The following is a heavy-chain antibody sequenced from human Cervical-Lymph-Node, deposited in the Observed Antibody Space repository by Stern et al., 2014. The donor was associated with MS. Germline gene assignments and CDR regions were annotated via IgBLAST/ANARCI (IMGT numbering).Heavy chain of an antibody. CDR3: ARGGRYDFWSGYYLLDY. CDR2: IIPIFGTA. CDR1: GGTFSSYA. V-gene: IGHV1-69*01. D-gene: IGHD3-3*01. Sequence: VQLVESGAEVKKPGSSVKVSCKASGGTFSSYAISWVRQAPGPGLEWMGGIIPIFGTANYAQKFQGRVTITADESTSTAYMELSSLRSEDTAVYYCARGGRYDFWSGYYLLDYWGQGTLVTVSS. J-gene: IGHJ4*02.